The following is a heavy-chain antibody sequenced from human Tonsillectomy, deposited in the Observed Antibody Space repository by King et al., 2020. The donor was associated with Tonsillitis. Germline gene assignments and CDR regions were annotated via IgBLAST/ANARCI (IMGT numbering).Heavy chain of an antibody. CDR3: ASYSDILTGVDY. D-gene: IGHD3-9*01. V-gene: IGHV5-10-1*01. CDR2: IDPIDSYN. Sequence: ISWVRQMPGKSMEWMGRIDPIDSYNNYSPSFQGHVTISSYKSISHAYLQWSSLKASDTAMYYGASYSDILTGVDYWGQGTLVTVSS. J-gene: IGHJ4*02.